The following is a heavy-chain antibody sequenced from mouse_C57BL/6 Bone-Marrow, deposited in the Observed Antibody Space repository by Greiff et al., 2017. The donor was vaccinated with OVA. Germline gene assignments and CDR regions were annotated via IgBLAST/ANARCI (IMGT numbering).Heavy chain of an antibody. Sequence: EVKVVESGGGLVKPGGSLKLSCAASGFTFSDYGMHWVRQAPEKGLEWVAYISSGSSTIYYADTVKGRFTISRDNAKNTLFLQMTSLRSEDTAMYYCARSGYSNFPFAYWGQGTLVTVSA. CDR3: ARSGYSNFPFAY. D-gene: IGHD2-5*01. CDR2: ISSGSSTI. J-gene: IGHJ3*01. V-gene: IGHV5-17*01. CDR1: GFTFSDYG.